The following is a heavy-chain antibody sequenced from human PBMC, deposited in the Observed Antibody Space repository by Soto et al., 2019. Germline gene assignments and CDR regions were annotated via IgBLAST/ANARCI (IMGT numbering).Heavy chain of an antibody. CDR3: ARDGLRQYAFDI. Sequence: EVQLVESGGGLVQPGGSLRLSCAASGFTFSSYAMHWVRQAPGKGLEYVSAINSNGGSTYYANSVKGRFTISRDNSKNTLYLQMGSLRAEDMAVYYCARDGLRQYAFDIWGQGTMVTVSS. J-gene: IGHJ3*02. CDR1: GFTFSSYA. CDR2: INSNGGST. V-gene: IGHV3-64*01. D-gene: IGHD4-17*01.